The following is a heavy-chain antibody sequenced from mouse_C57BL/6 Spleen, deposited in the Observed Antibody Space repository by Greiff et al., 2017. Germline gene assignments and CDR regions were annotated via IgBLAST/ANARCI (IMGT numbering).Heavy chain of an antibody. CDR1: GFTFNTYA. CDR3: VSYDFLMDY. D-gene: IGHD2-4*01. CDR2: IRSKSSNYAT. Sequence: EVQRVESGGGLVQPKGSLKLSCAASGFTFNTYAMHWVRQAPGKGLEWVASIRSKSSNYATYYADSVKDRFTISRDDSQSMLYLQMNNLKTEDTAIYYCVSYDFLMDYWGQGTSVTVSS. J-gene: IGHJ4*01. V-gene: IGHV10-3*01.